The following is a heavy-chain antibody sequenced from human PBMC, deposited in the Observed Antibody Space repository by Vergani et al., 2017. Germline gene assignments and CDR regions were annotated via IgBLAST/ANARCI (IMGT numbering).Heavy chain of an antibody. D-gene: IGHD2-2*01. CDR1: GGSFSGYY. J-gene: IGHJ6*03. CDR2: INHSGRT. Sequence: QVQLQQWGAGLLKPSETLSLTCAVYGGSFSGYYWSWIRPPPGTGLEWSGEINHSGRTNYNPSLKHRVTIPVETSKNLFSLKLSSVTAADTAVYYCARLPRCSSTSPASYYYYYMDVWGKGTTVTVSS. CDR3: ARLPRCSSTSPASYYYYYMDV. V-gene: IGHV4-34*01.